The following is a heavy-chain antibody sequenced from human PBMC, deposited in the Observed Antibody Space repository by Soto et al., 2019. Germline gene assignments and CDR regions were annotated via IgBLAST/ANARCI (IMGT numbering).Heavy chain of an antibody. CDR1: GFCFDEDA. Sequence: GGSLRLSCAASGFCFDEDAMHWVRQSPGKGLEWVSGISFSGDMIRYADSVKGRFTISRDSGKNSLYLQMNSLRTEDTAFYYCVQDWLSEHDGKFDNWGQGALVTVSS. D-gene: IGHD5-12*01. V-gene: IGHV3-9*01. J-gene: IGHJ4*02. CDR2: ISFSGDMI. CDR3: VQDWLSEHDGKFDN.